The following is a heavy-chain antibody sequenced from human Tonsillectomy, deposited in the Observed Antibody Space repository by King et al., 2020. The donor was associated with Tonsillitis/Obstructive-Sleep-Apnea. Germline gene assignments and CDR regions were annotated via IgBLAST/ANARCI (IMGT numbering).Heavy chain of an antibody. Sequence: GQLVQSGGGLVKPGGSLRLSCAASGFTFSDYYMSWIRQAPGKGLEWVSYISSSSSYTNYADSVKCRFTISRDNAKNSLYLQMNSLRAEDTAVYYCARGVTVTTTPFDYWGQGTLVTVSS. CDR3: ARGVTVTTTPFDY. CDR1: GFTFSDYY. J-gene: IGHJ4*02. CDR2: ISSSSSYT. D-gene: IGHD4-17*01. V-gene: IGHV3-11*05.